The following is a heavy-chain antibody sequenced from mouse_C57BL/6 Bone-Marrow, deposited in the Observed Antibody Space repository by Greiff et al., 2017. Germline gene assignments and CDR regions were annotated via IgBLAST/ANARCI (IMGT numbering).Heavy chain of an antibody. J-gene: IGHJ2*01. CDR2: ISSGGDYI. Sequence: EVKLLESGEGLVKPGGSLKLSCAASGFTFSSYAMSWVRQTPEKRLEWVAYISSGGDYIYYADTVKGRFTMSRDNARNTLYLQMSSLKSEDTAMYYCTGVYYGSRLYFDYWGQGTTLTVSS. CDR1: GFTFSSYA. D-gene: IGHD1-1*01. V-gene: IGHV5-9-1*02. CDR3: TGVYYGSRLYFDY.